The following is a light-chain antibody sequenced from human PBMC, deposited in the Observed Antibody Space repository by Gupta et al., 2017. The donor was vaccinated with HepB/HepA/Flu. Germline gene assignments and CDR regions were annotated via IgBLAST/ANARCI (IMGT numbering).Light chain of an antibody. CDR2: WAS. CDR3: QQDDSSPCI. CDR1: QSLLLSSNNKNH. Sequence: DIVMTQSPDSLAVSLGERATINCKSSQSLLLSSNNKNHLAWYQQKPGQPPKLLIYWASTREFGVPDRFSGSGSGTDFTLTISSLQAEDVAVYYCQQDDSSPCIFGQGTKVDIK. V-gene: IGKV4-1*01. J-gene: IGKJ2*02.